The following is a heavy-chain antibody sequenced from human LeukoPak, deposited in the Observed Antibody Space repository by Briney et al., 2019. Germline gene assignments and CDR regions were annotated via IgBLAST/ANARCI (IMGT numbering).Heavy chain of an antibody. V-gene: IGHV4-4*07. CDR1: GGSISSYY. D-gene: IGHD3-22*01. J-gene: IGHJ3*02. Sequence: SETLSPTCTVSGGSISSYYWSWIRQPAGKGLEWIGRIYTSGSTNYNPSLKSRVTMSVDTSKNQFSLKLSSVTAADTAVYYCAREGYYDSSGYYYGDAFDIWGQGTMVTVSS. CDR2: IYTSGST. CDR3: AREGYYDSSGYYYGDAFDI.